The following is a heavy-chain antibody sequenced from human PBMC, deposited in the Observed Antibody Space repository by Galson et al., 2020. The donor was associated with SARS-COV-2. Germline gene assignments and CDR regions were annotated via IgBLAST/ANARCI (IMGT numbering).Heavy chain of an antibody. CDR1: GYTLTSYA. D-gene: IGHD3-10*01. J-gene: IGHJ5*02. CDR2: INAGNGNT. V-gene: IGHV1-3*01. Sequence: ASVKVSCKASGYTLTSYALHWVRQAPGQRFEWMGWINAGNGNTKYSQKFQGRVTITRDTSASTSYMELSSLRSEDTAVYYCARNRVVRGVEDWFDPWGQGTLVTVSS. CDR3: ARNRVVRGVEDWFDP.